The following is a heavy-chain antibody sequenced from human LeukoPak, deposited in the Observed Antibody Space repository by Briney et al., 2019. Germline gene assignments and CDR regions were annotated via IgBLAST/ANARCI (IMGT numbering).Heavy chain of an antibody. Sequence: GASVKVSCKVSGYTLTELSMHWVRQAPGKGLEWMGGFDPEDGETIYAQKFQGRVTMTEDTSTDTAYMELSSLRSEDTAVYYCAIWFGASVLGGFDYWGQGTLVTVSS. D-gene: IGHD3-10*01. CDR2: FDPEDGET. CDR1: GYTLTELS. J-gene: IGHJ4*02. CDR3: AIWFGASVLGGFDY. V-gene: IGHV1-24*01.